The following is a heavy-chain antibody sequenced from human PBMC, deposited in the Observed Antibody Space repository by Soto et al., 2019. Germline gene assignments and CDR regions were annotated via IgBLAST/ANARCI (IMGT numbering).Heavy chain of an antibody. CDR1: GFTFSSYA. J-gene: IGHJ4*02. D-gene: IGHD6-19*01. Sequence: SLRLSCAASGFTFSSYAIHWVRQAPGKGLEFVSAISSNGDNTYYANSVKGRFTISRDSSKNTLYLQMGSLRAEDMAVYYCARARYSSDWLPFEYWGLG. V-gene: IGHV3-64*01. CDR2: ISSNGDNT. CDR3: ARARYSSDWLPFEY.